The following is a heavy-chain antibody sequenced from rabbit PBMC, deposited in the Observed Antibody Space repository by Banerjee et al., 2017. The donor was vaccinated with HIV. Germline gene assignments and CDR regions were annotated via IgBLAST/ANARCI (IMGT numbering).Heavy chain of an antibody. CDR3: ARAAYAGGGFAWYFNL. V-gene: IGHV1S40*01. CDR2: IYAGSSGSA. CDR1: GFSFSSGYY. D-gene: IGHD8-1*01. Sequence: QSLEESGGDLVKPEGSLTLTCTASGFSFSSGYYLCWVRQAPGKGLEWIACIYAGSSGSAHYASWVNGRFTISKASSTTVTLQMTSLTAADTATYFCARAAYAGGGFAWYFNLWGQGTLVTVS. J-gene: IGHJ4*01.